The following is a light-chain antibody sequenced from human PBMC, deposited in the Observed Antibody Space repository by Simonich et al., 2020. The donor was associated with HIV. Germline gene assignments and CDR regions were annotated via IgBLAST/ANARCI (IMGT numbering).Light chain of an antibody. J-gene: IGKJ4*01. CDR1: QGISSY. CDR2: AAS. CDR3: QQLNSYPPLT. V-gene: IGKV1D-8*02. Sequence: AIWMTQSPSFLSASTGDRVTISCRMSQGISSYLAWYQQKPGKAPKLLIYAASTLQSGVPSRCSGSGSGTEFTLTISSVQPEDFATYYCQQLNSYPPLTFGGGTKVEIK.